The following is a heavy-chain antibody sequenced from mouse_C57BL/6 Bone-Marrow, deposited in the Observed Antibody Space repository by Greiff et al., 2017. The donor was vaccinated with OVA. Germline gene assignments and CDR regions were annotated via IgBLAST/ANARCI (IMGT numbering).Heavy chain of an antibody. V-gene: IGHV1-84*01. CDR3: ARGDWDYFDY. CDR2: IYPGSGNT. D-gene: IGHD4-1*01. Sequence: GQGLEWIGWIYPGSGNTKYNEKFKGKATLTVDTSSSTAYMQLSSLTSEDSAVYFCARGDWDYFDYWGQGTTLTVPS. J-gene: IGHJ2*01.